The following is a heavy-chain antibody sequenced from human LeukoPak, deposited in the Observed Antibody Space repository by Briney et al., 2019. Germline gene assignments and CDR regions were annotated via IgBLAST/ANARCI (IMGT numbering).Heavy chain of an antibody. Sequence: GGSLRLSCTVSGFTFEDYGMNWVRQVPGKEPEWVSGLNWNGGGRRYADSVKGRFIISRDNAKGVLYLQLNDLRVEDTALYYCARDAVPSGRSWFDPWGQGTLVTLSS. J-gene: IGHJ5*02. CDR3: ARDAVPSGRSWFDP. V-gene: IGHV3-20*04. CDR1: GFTFEDYG. D-gene: IGHD4-17*01. CDR2: LNWNGGGR.